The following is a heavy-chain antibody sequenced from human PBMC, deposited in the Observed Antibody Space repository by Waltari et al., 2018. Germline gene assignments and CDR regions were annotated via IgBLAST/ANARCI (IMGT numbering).Heavy chain of an antibody. Sequence: QVQLVQSGAEVKKPGSSVKVSCKVSGGAFRSLGVNWVRQAPGQGLEWMGRIIPILGVADNAKRFQGRVTITAEKSTSTAYMELSNLRSEDTVIYYCARDRGVGASHIYYWGQGTLVTVSS. V-gene: IGHV1-69*04. J-gene: IGHJ4*02. CDR3: ARDRGVGASHIYY. CDR2: IIPILGVA. CDR1: GGAFRSLG. D-gene: IGHD1-26*01.